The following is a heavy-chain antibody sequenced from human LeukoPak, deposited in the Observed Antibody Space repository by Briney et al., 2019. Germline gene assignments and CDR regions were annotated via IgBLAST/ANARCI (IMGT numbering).Heavy chain of an antibody. CDR3: ATRYCSSTICYAFDY. Sequence: GGSLRLSRGASGFTFSSYSMNWVRQAPGKGLEWVSSISSTSSHMYYADSVKGRFTISRDNAKNSLYLQMNSLRAEDTAVYYCATRYCSSTICYAFDYWGQGTLVTVSS. D-gene: IGHD2-2*01. V-gene: IGHV3-21*01. CDR2: ISSTSSHM. J-gene: IGHJ4*02. CDR1: GFTFSSYS.